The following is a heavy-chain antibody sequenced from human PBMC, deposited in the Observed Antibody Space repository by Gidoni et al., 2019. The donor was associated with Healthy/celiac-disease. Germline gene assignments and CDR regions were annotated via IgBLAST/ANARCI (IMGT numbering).Heavy chain of an antibody. Sequence: QLQLQESGPGLVKPSETLSLTCTVSGGSISSSSYYWGWIRQPPGKGLEWIGSIYYSGSTYYNPSLKSRVTISVDTSKNQFSLKLSSVTAADTAVYYCARKNRVWYYYDSSGYAPFDYWGQGTLVTVSS. CDR1: GGSISSSSYY. CDR3: ARKNRVWYYYDSSGYAPFDY. J-gene: IGHJ4*02. CDR2: IYYSGST. D-gene: IGHD3-22*01. V-gene: IGHV4-39*01.